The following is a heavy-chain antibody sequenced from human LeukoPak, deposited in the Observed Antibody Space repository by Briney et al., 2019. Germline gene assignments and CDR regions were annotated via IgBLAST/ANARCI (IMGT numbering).Heavy chain of an antibody. V-gene: IGHV3-30*02. CDR3: AKVPSWYCSGGSCYHLDY. CDR1: GFSFSSYG. D-gene: IGHD2-15*01. J-gene: IGHJ4*02. Sequence: GGSLRLSCAASGFSFSSYGMHWVRQAPGKGLEWVAFIQYDGSNEYYADSVKGRFTISGDNSKNTLHLQMNSLRAEDTAVYYCAKVPSWYCSGGSCYHLDYWGQGTLVTVSS. CDR2: IQYDGSNE.